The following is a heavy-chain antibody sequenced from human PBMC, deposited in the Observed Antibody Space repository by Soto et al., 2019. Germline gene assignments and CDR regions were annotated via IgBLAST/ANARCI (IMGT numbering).Heavy chain of an antibody. D-gene: IGHD3-10*01. J-gene: IGHJ4*02. V-gene: IGHV1-18*01. CDR3: ARDYYGWGSYYSPSFDY. CDR2: ISCYNHDT. CDR1: GYTYNRYG. Sequence: GASVKVSCKTSGYTYNRYGITWVRQAPGRGLELLGWISCYNHDTIYAQKVQGRLSMATDTSTSTAYMELRTLRSDDTAVYYCARDYYGWGSYYSPSFDYWGQGTLVTVSS.